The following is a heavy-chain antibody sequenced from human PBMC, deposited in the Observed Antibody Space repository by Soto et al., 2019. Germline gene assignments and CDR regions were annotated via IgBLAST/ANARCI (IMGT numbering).Heavy chain of an antibody. CDR2: IYYSGST. D-gene: IGHD5-18*01. J-gene: IGHJ4*02. V-gene: IGHV4-30-4*01. Sequence: PSETLSLTCTVSGGSISSGDYYWSWIRQPPGKGLEWIGYIYYSGSTYYNPSLKSRVTISVDTSKNQFSLKLSSVTAADTAVYYGARGERAMVADCWGQGPLVTVCS. CDR3: ARGERAMVADC. CDR1: GGSISSGDYY.